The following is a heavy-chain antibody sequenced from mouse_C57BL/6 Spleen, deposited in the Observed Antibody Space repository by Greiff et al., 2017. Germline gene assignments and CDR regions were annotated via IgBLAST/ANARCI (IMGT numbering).Heavy chain of an antibody. CDR2: IWSGGST. Sequence: QVQLQQSGPGLVQPSQSLSITCTVSGFSLTSYGVHWVRQPPGKGLEWLGVIWSGGSTDYNAAFISRLSISKDNSKSQVFFKMNSLQADDTAIYYCAKNYYGSMGYAMDDWGQGTSVTVSS. CDR3: AKNYYGSMGYAMDD. CDR1: GFSLTSYG. J-gene: IGHJ4*01. D-gene: IGHD1-1*01. V-gene: IGHV2-4*01.